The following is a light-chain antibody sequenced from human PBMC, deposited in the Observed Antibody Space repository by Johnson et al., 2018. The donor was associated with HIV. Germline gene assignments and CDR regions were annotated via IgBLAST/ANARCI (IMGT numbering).Light chain of an antibody. J-gene: IGLJ1*01. CDR2: DNN. CDR3: GAWDSSLSAYV. V-gene: IGLV1-51*01. CDR1: SSNIGNNY. Sequence: QSVLTQPPSVSAAPGQKVTISCSGSSSNIGNNYVSWYQQLPGRAPKLLIYDNNKRPSGIPDRFSGSKSGTSATLGITGLQTGDEAEYYCGAWDSSLSAYVFGTGTQVTV.